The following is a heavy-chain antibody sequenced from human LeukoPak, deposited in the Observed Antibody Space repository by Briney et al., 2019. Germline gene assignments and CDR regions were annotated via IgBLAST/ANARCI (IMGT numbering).Heavy chain of an antibody. J-gene: IGHJ6*02. CDR3: ARDNRDIVVVTAAMGDYYYFGMDV. D-gene: IGHD2-2*01. CDR1: GFTFSRYW. CDR2: IKEDGSEK. V-gene: IGHV3-7*05. Sequence: GGSPRLSCAAPGFTFSRYWMNWVRQAPGKGLEWVANIKEDGSEKYYVDSVKGRFTISRDNAKNSLYLQMNSLRAEDTAVYYCARDNRDIVVVTAAMGDYYYFGMDVWGQGTTVIVPS.